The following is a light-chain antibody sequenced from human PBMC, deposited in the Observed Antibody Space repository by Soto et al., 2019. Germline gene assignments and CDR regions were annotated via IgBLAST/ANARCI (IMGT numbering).Light chain of an antibody. CDR3: QSYDSSLSAVV. Sequence: QSVLTQPHSVSGAPGQRVTISCTGRSSKIGADYDVHWYQQLPGTAPKLLIYGNSNRPSGVPDRFSGSKSGTSASLAITGLKAADEADYYCQSYDSSLSAVVFGGETKLTVL. CDR2: GNS. CDR1: SSKIGADYD. V-gene: IGLV1-40*01. J-gene: IGLJ3*02.